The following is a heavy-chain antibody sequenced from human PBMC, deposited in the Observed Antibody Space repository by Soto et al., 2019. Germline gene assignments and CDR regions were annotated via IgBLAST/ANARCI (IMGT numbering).Heavy chain of an antibody. CDR3: ARQDCGGDCCLDY. J-gene: IGHJ4*02. D-gene: IGHD2-21*02. V-gene: IGHV4-39*01. Sequence: PSETLSLTCTVSGGSISSSSYYWGWIRQPPGKGLEWIGSIYYSGSTYYNPSLKSRVTISVDTSKNQFSLKLSSVTAADTAVYYCARQDCGGDCCLDYWGQGTLVTVSS. CDR1: GGSISSSSYY. CDR2: IYYSGST.